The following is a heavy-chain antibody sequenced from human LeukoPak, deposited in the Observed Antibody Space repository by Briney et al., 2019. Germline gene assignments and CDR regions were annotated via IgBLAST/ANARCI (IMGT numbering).Heavy chain of an antibody. D-gene: IGHD5-18*01. V-gene: IGHV3-33*01. J-gene: IGHJ4*02. CDR2: IWYDGSNK. Sequence: QSGGSLRLSGAASGFTFSSYGMHWVRQAPGKGLEWVAVIWYDGSNKYYADSVKGRFTISRDNSKNTLYLQMNSLRAEDTAVYYCARLDTAMVFSYWGQGTLVTVSS. CDR3: ARLDTAMVFSY. CDR1: GFTFSSYG.